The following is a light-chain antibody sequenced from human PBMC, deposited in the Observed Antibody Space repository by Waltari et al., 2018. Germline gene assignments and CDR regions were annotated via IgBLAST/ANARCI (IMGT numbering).Light chain of an antibody. CDR3: SSYTASRHYV. Sequence: QSALTQPASVSGSPGQSITISCTGTSRDVGAYDYVSWYQQYPGKAPQLVIHDVSSRPSGTSDRFSGSKSGNTASLIISGLQADDEADYYCSSYTASRHYVFGTGTKVTVL. CDR1: SRDVGAYDY. V-gene: IGLV2-14*03. CDR2: DVS. J-gene: IGLJ1*01.